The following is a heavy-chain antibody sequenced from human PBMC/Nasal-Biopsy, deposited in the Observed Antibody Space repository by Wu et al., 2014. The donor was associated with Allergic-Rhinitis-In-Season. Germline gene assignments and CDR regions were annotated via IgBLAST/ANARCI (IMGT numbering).Heavy chain of an antibody. CDR2: MYYSGTI. CDR3: ARGGGPAIGGVSVGGTGVHHYYGMDV. CDR1: GGSISSSKYY. V-gene: IGHV4-39*07. J-gene: IGHJ6*02. D-gene: IGHD2-15*01. Sequence: TLSLTCTVSGGSISSSKYYWGWIRQPPGKGLEWIGSMYYSGTINLNPSLKSRVSISEDTSKNQFSLNLGSVTAADTAVYYCARGGGPAIGGVSVGGTGVHHYYGMDVWGQGTTVTVSS.